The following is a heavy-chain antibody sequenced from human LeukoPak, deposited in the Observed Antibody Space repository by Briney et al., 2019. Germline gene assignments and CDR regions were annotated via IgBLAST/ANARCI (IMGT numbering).Heavy chain of an antibody. CDR1: GFTFSSYW. Sequence: PGGSLRLSCAASGFTFSSYWMSWVRQAPGKGLEWVANIEQDGSEKYYVDSVKGRFTISRDNAKNSLYLQMNSLRAEDTAVYYCARDGRIAVAGTGFDHWGQGTLVTVPS. V-gene: IGHV3-7*01. CDR2: IEQDGSEK. D-gene: IGHD6-19*01. CDR3: ARDGRIAVAGTGFDH. J-gene: IGHJ4*02.